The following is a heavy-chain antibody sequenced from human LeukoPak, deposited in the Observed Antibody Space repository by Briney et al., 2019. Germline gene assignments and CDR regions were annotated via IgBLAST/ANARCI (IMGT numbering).Heavy chain of an antibody. CDR2: ISWNSGSI. CDR3: AKATDILTGFLDY. CDR1: GVTFDDYA. Sequence: GGSLRLSCAASGVTFDDYAMHWVRQAPGKGLEWVSGISWNSGSIGYADSVKGRFTISRDNAKNSLYLQMNSLRAEDTALYYCAKATDILTGFLDYWGQGTLVTVSS. V-gene: IGHV3-9*01. D-gene: IGHD3-9*01. J-gene: IGHJ4*02.